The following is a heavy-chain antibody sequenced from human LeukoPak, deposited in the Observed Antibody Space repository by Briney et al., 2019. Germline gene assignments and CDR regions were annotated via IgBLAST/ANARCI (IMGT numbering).Heavy chain of an antibody. CDR1: GFTFSSYA. Sequence: GGSLRLSCAASGFTFSSYAMSWVRQAPGKGLEWVSAISGSGGSTYYADSVKGRFTISRDNAKNSLYLQMNSLRAEDTAVYYCARDIEAAGLFLDYWGQGTLVTVSS. V-gene: IGHV3-23*01. D-gene: IGHD6-13*01. J-gene: IGHJ4*02. CDR3: ARDIEAAGLFLDY. CDR2: ISGSGGST.